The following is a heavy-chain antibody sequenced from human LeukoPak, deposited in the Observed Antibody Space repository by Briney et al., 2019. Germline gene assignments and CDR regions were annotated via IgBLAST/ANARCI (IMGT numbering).Heavy chain of an antibody. CDR1: GFTFSSYE. V-gene: IGHV3-48*03. CDR3: ARLDYDSSGYYYGFGA. Sequence: GGSVRLSCAASGFTFSSYEMNWVSQAPGKGLEWVSYISSSGSTIYYADSVKGRFTISRDNAKNSLYLQMNSLRAEDTAVYYCARLDYDSSGYYYGFGAWGQGSRVTVSS. J-gene: IGHJ4*02. CDR2: ISSSGSTI. D-gene: IGHD3-22*01.